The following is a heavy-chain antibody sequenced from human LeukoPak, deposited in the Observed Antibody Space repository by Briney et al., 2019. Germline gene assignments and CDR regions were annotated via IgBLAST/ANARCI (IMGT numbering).Heavy chain of an antibody. Sequence: ASVKVSCKVSGYTLTEISMHWVRQAPGKGLEWMGGFDPEDGETIYAQKFQGRVTMTEDTSTDTAYMELSSLRSEDTAVYYCATVIAAAGTFDYWGQGTLVTVSS. CDR3: ATVIAAAGTFDY. D-gene: IGHD6-13*01. J-gene: IGHJ4*02. CDR2: FDPEDGET. V-gene: IGHV1-24*01. CDR1: GYTLTEIS.